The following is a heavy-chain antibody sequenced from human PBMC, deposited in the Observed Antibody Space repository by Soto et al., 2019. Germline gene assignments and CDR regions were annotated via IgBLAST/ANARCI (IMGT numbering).Heavy chain of an antibody. V-gene: IGHV1-69*13. CDR3: ATKIKRDTIFGVADYYYSMDV. CDR1: GGTFSSYA. Sequence: SVKVSCKASGGTFSSYAISWVRQAPGQGLEWMGGIIPIFGTANYAQKFQGRVTITADESTSTAYMELSSLRSEDTAVYYCATKIKRDTIFGVADYYYSMDVWGQGTTVTVSS. J-gene: IGHJ6*02. D-gene: IGHD3-3*01. CDR2: IIPIFGTA.